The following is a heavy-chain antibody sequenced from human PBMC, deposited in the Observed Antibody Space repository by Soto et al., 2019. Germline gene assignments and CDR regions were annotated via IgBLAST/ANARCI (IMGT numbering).Heavy chain of an antibody. CDR2: INPSGGST. CDR1: GYTFSSYY. V-gene: IGHV1-46*01. J-gene: IGHJ6*02. CDR3: ARDAPRQYCSSTSCYTDNYYYGMDV. D-gene: IGHD2-2*02. Sequence: ASVKVSCKASGYTFSSYYMHWVRQAPGQGLEWMGIINPSGGSTSYAQKFQGRVTMTRDTSTSTVYMELSSLRSEDTAVYYCARDAPRQYCSSTSCYTDNYYYGMDVWGQGTTVTVSS.